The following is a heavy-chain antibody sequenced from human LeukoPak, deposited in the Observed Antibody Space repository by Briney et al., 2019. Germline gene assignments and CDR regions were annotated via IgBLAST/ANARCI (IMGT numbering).Heavy chain of an antibody. V-gene: IGHV3-7*01. J-gene: IGHJ4*02. CDR2: IKQDGSTK. Sequence: GGSLRLSCAASGFTFTNSWMAWVRQAPGKGLEWVADIKQDGSTKHYADSLKGRFTISRDNPKNSLYLQMNSLRSDDTAVYYCARDTDGSLDYWGQGILVTVAS. CDR3: ARDTDGSLDY. CDR1: GFTFTNSW. D-gene: IGHD1-26*01.